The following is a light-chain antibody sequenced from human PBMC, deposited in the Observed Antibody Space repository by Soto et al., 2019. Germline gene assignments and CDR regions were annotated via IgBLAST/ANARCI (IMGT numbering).Light chain of an antibody. V-gene: IGKV1-39*01. CDR3: QQSYMDPIT. Sequence: DIQMTQAPSSLSASVGNRVSITGQASQSISTYLNWYQKKPGKAPNLLIYDASRLQSGVPSRFSGSGGGTDFTLSISSVQPEDFATYFCQQSYMDPITFGQGTRLEIK. CDR2: DAS. CDR1: QSISTY. J-gene: IGKJ5*01.